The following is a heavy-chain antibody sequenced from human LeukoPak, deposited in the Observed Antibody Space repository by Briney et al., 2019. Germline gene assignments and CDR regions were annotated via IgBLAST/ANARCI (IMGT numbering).Heavy chain of an antibody. Sequence: SLKISGKGSGYSFTSYWIGWVRQMPGKGLEWIGIIYPGDSDTRYSPSFQGQVTVSADKSISTAYLQWSSLKASDTAMYYCARTVVTAIRKDAFDIWGQGTMVTVSS. CDR2: IYPGDSDT. D-gene: IGHD2-21*02. J-gene: IGHJ3*02. CDR3: ARTVVTAIRKDAFDI. CDR1: GYSFTSYW. V-gene: IGHV5-51*01.